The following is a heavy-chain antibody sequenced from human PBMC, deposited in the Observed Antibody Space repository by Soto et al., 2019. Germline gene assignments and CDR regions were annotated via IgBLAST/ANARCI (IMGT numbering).Heavy chain of an antibody. D-gene: IGHD3-10*01. J-gene: IGHJ2*01. CDR1: GFTFSGNA. CDR3: ARKVSGSTGRPDLWYFDL. Sequence: EVQLLDSGGGLVQPGGSLRLSCAASGFTFSGNALTWVRQAPGKGLEWVSAIRGGGDATFYADSVKGRFTISRDNSKNTLYLQMNTLRAEDTAVYYCARKVSGSTGRPDLWYFDLWGRGTLVTVSS. CDR2: IRGGGDAT. V-gene: IGHV3-23*01.